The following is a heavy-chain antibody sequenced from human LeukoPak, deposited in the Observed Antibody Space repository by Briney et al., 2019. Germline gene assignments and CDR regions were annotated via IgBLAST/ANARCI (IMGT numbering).Heavy chain of an antibody. Sequence: GGSLRLSCAASGFTFSDYILDWVRQAPGKGLEWVAVIWNDGSNKYYADSVKGRFTISRDNSKNTLYLQMNSLRTEDMAVYYCARAVGPFDYWGQGTLVTVSS. CDR1: GFTFSDYI. CDR3: ARAVGPFDY. CDR2: IWNDGSNK. J-gene: IGHJ4*02. V-gene: IGHV3-33*08. D-gene: IGHD2-15*01.